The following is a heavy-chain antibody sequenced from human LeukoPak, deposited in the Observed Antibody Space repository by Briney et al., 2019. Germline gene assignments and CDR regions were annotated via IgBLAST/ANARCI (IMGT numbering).Heavy chain of an antibody. J-gene: IGHJ4*02. V-gene: IGHV1-18*01. Sequence: GASVKVSCKASGYTFTSYGISWVRQAPGQGLEWMGWISSYNRNTNYAHKFQGRVTMTTDTSASTVFMELRSLRSDDTAVYYCARRSSGANQGLDSWGQGTLVTVSS. CDR1: GYTFTSYG. CDR3: ARRSSGANQGLDS. CDR2: ISSYNRNT. D-gene: IGHD2-15*01.